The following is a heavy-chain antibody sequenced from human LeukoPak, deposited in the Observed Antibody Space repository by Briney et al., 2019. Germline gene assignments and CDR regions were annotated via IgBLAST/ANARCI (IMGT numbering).Heavy chain of an antibody. CDR1: GGSISSYY. CDR3: AREESIGSYQFLNDY. CDR2: IYYSGST. Sequence: SETLSLTCTVSGGSISSYYWSWIRQPPGKGLEWIGYIYYSGSTNYNPSLKSRVTISVDTSKNQFSLKLSSVTAADTAVYYCAREESIGSYQFLNDYWGQGTLVTVSS. V-gene: IGHV4-59*01. J-gene: IGHJ4*02. D-gene: IGHD1-26*01.